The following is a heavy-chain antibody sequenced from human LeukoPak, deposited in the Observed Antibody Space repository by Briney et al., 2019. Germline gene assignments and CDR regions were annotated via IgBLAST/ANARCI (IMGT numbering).Heavy chain of an antibody. CDR3: ARHAAGQWPDY. V-gene: IGHV5-51*01. CDR1: GYSFTSYW. J-gene: IGHJ4*02. D-gene: IGHD6-19*01. Sequence: GESLKISCKGSGYSFTSYWIGWVRQMPGKGLEWMGIICPGDSDTRHSPSFQGQVTISADKSISTAYLQLSSLKASDTAIYYCARHAAGQWPDYWGQGTLVTVSS. CDR2: ICPGDSDT.